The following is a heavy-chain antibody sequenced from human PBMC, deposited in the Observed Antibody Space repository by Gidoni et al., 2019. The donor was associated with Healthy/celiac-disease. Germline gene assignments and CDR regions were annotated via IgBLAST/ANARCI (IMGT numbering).Heavy chain of an antibody. CDR2: ISPIFGTA. Sequence: QVQLVQSGAEVKKPGYSVKVSCKASVGPFSSYAISRVGQAPGQGLEWMGGISPIFGTAYYVQKFQGRVTITADESTSTAYMELSSLRAEDTAVYYGARDPCSSTSCYLDYWGQGTLVTVSS. CDR1: VGPFSSYA. J-gene: IGHJ4*02. D-gene: IGHD2-2*01. V-gene: IGHV1-69*01. CDR3: ARDPCSSTSCYLDY.